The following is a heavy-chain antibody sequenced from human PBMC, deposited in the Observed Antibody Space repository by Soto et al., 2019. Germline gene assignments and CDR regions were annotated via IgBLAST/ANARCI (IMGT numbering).Heavy chain of an antibody. Sequence: SETLSLTCTVSGGSINDFYWSWIRQPPGKGLEWIGYVYHSGRTDYNPSLESRVTISIDPSKTQLSLTLRSVNTADTAVYYCARLGGVAARTFDYWGPGTLVT. CDR1: GGSINDFY. CDR3: ARLGGVAARTFDY. J-gene: IGHJ4*02. CDR2: VYHSGRT. D-gene: IGHD6-6*01. V-gene: IGHV4-59*01.